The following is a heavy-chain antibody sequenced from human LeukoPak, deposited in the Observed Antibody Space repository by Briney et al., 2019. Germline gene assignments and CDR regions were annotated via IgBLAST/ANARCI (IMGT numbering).Heavy chain of an antibody. D-gene: IGHD4-11*01. CDR1: GGSISSYY. J-gene: IGHJ4*02. CDR3: ARIPDYSNFLYYFDY. Sequence: SETLSLTCTVSGGSISSYYWSWIRQPPGKGLEWIGYIYYSGSTNYDPSLKSRVTISVDTSKNQFSLNLSSVTAADTAVYYCARIPDYSNFLYYFDYWGQGTLVTVSS. V-gene: IGHV4-59*01. CDR2: IYYSGST.